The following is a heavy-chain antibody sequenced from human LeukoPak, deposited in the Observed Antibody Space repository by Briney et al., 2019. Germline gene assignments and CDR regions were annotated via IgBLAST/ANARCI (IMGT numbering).Heavy chain of an antibody. CDR2: ISAYNGNT. CDR1: GYTFTSYG. Sequence: ASVKVSCKASGYTFTSYGISWVRQAPGQGLEWMGWISAYNGNTNYAQKLQGRVTMTTDTSTSTAYMELRSLRSDDTAVFFFQTEGGKRYCSSTSCSDYWGQGTLVTVSS. CDR3: QTEGGKRYCSSTSCSDY. V-gene: IGHV1-18*01. D-gene: IGHD2-2*01. J-gene: IGHJ4*02.